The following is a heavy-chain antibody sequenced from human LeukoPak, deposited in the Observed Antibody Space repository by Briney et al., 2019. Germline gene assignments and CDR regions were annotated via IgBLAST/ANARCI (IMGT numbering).Heavy chain of an antibody. CDR1: GYTFTSYD. Sequence: GASVKVSCKASGYTFTSYDINWVRQATGQGLEWMGWMNPNSGNTGYAQKFQGRVTMTRNTSISTAYMELSSLRSEDTAVYYCARGSGLLWFGEQNWFDPWGQGTLSPSPQ. D-gene: IGHD3-10*01. J-gene: IGHJ5*02. CDR3: ARGSGLLWFGEQNWFDP. V-gene: IGHV1-8*01. CDR2: MNPNSGNT.